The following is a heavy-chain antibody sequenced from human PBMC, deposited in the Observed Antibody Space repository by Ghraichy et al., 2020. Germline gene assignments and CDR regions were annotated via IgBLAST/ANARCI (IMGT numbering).Heavy chain of an antibody. CDR1: GYTFTSYA. V-gene: IGHV1-3*01. CDR3: ARERYYDSSGPRYYFDY. CDR2: INAGNGNT. D-gene: IGHD3-22*01. J-gene: IGHJ4*02. Sequence: ASVKVFCKASGYTFTSYAMHWVRQAPGQRLEWMGWINAGNGNTKYSQKFQGRVTITRDTSASTAYMELSSLRSEDTAVHYCARERYYDSSGPRYYFDYWGQGTLVTVSS.